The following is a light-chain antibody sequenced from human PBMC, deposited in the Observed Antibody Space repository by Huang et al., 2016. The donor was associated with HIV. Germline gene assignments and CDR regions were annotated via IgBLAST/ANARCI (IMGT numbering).Light chain of an antibody. J-gene: IGKJ1*01. V-gene: IGKV3-11*01. CDR3: QQRSNWPRT. Sequence: EIVLTQSPATLSLSPVETAPLSCGASQSVTSYLAGYHQNPGHAPRRIIYDASNRATGIPARFSGSGSGADFTLTISSLEPEDFAVYYCQQRSNWPRTFGQGTKVEIK. CDR2: DAS. CDR1: QSVTSY.